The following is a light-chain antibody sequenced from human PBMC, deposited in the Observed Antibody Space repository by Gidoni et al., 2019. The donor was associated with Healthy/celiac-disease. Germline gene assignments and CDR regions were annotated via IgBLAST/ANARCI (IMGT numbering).Light chain of an antibody. Sequence: QSVLTQPPSVSGAPGQRVTISCTGRSSNIGAGYDVHWYQQLHGTAPKLLIYGNSNRPSGVPDRFSGSKSGTSASLAITGLQAEDEADYYCQSYDSSLSGPVVFGGGTKLTVL. CDR2: GNS. CDR1: SSNIGAGYD. CDR3: QSYDSSLSGPVV. V-gene: IGLV1-40*01. J-gene: IGLJ2*01.